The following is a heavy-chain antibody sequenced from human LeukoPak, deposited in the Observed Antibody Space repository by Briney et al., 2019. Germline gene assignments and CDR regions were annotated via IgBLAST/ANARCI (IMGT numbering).Heavy chain of an antibody. CDR3: ARHRSLNSAWSGVDY. CDR2: IYPGDSDT. CDR1: GYSFTSYW. D-gene: IGHD6-19*01. J-gene: IGHJ4*02. V-gene: IGHV5-51*01. Sequence: PGESLKISCKGSGYSFTSYWIGWVRQMPGKGLEWMGIIYPGDSDTRYSPSFQGHVTISADKSISTAYLQWSSLKASDTAMYYCARHRSLNSAWSGVDYWGQGTLVTVSS.